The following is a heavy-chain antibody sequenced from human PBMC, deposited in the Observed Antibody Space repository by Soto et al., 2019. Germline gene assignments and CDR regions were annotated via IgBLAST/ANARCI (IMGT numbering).Heavy chain of an antibody. CDR2: VSGYNGNT. D-gene: IGHD6-13*01. CDR1: GYTFTSYG. V-gene: IGHV1-18*04. J-gene: IGHJ5*02. Sequence: QVQLVQSGAEVKKPGASVKVSCKASGYTFTSYGISWVRQAPGQGLEWMGGVSGYNGNTNYAQKVQDRVTMTTDTTTSTAYMERRRLRADETAEYYGGGGRGRSSSWYPLDPWGQGTLVTVSS. CDR3: GGGRGRSSSWYPLDP.